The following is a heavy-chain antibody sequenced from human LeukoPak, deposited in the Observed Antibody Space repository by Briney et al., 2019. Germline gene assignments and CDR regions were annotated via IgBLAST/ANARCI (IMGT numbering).Heavy chain of an antibody. V-gene: IGHV4-34*01. D-gene: IGHD7-27*01. J-gene: IGHJ4*02. CDR3: AREGSLAWVDY. Sequence: SGTLSLTCAVYGGSFSGYYWSWIRQPPGKGLEWIGEINHSGSTNYNPSLKSRVTISVDTSKNQFSLKLSSVTAADTAVYYCAREGSLAWVDYWGQGTLVTVSS. CDR1: GGSFSGYY. CDR2: INHSGST.